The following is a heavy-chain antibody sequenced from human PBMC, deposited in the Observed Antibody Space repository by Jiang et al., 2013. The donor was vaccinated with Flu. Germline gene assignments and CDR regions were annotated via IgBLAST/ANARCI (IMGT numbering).Heavy chain of an antibody. V-gene: IGHV4-39*01. CDR1: GGSISSSSYY. J-gene: IGHJ4*02. Sequence: CTVSGGSISSSSYYWGWIRQPPGKGLEWIGSIYYSGSTYYNPSLKSRVTISVDTSKNQFSLKLSSVTAADTAVYYCARLGRFLVITNGFDYWGQGTLVTVSS. CDR3: ARLGRFLVITNGFDY. D-gene: IGHD3-22*01. CDR2: IYYSGST.